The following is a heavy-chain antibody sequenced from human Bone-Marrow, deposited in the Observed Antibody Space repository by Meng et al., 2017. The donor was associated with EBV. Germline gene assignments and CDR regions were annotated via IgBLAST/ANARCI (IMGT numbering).Heavy chain of an antibody. CDR2: LIPMSGAP. D-gene: IGHD3-10*01. J-gene: IGHJ4*02. Sequence: QVQLQQSGAEVKKPGSSVKVSCRTSGGTFRSDAVSWVRQAPGQGLEWMGGLIPMSGAPHYAQKFQDRVTIIADESTSTHSMELNNLRFEDTAMYYCASESGRGFTPDYWGQGPLVTVDS. V-gene: IGHV1-69*01. CDR3: ASESGRGFTPDY. CDR1: GGTFRSDA.